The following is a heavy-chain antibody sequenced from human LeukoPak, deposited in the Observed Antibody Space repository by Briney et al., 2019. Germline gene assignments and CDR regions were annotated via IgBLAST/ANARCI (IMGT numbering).Heavy chain of an antibody. J-gene: IGHJ3*02. CDR1: GGSLSSGDYS. Sequence: SQTLCLTCAVSGGSLSSGDYSWSWIPPPPGKDPEWIGYIYHTGRTYYSPSLKRRATISLDRSKNQFSLKLTSVTAADTAVYYCARHYFDSNNYYYPPAFDIWGQGTVVTVSS. V-gene: IGHV4-30-2*01. CDR2: IYHTGRT. D-gene: IGHD3-22*01. CDR3: ARHYFDSNNYYYPPAFDI.